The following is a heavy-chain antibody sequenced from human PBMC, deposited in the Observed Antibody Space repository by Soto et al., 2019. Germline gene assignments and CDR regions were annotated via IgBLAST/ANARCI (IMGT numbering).Heavy chain of an antibody. CDR2: IYSGGST. CDR1: GFTVSSNY. J-gene: IGHJ4*02. Sequence: GGSLRLSCAASGFTVSSNYMSWVRQAPGKGLEWVSVIYSGGSTYYADSVKGRFTISRDNSKNTLYLQMNSLRAEDTAVYYCARVRSGWYYFDYWGQGTLVTVSS. V-gene: IGHV3-66*01. CDR3: ARVRSGWYYFDY. D-gene: IGHD6-19*01.